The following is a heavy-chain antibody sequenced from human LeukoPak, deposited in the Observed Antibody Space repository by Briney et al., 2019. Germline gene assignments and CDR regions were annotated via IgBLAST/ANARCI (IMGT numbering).Heavy chain of an antibody. CDR2: IYPSGST. J-gene: IGHJ4*02. D-gene: IGHD1-26*01. CDR3: ARGRDRHDGSYSYYFDY. CDR1: GGSVSSGDYY. Sequence: SETLSLTCTVSGGSVSSGDYYWSWIRQHPGKGLEWIAYIYPSGSTYYTPSLKSRITISLDTSKNQFSLRLSSATAADTAVYYCARGRDRHDGSYSYYFDYWGQGTLVTVSS. V-gene: IGHV4-31*03.